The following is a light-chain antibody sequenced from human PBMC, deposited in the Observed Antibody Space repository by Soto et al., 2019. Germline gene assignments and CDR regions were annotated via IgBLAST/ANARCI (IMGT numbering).Light chain of an antibody. CDR3: QQYGSSPPIT. CDR1: QSVSSSY. CDR2: GAS. V-gene: IGKV3-20*01. Sequence: EIVLTQSPGTLSLSPGERATLSCRASQSVSSSYLAWYQQKPGQAPRLLIYGASSRATGIPDRFSGSGSGTDFTLTISRLEPEDFAVYDYQQYGSSPPITFGQGTRLEIK. J-gene: IGKJ5*01.